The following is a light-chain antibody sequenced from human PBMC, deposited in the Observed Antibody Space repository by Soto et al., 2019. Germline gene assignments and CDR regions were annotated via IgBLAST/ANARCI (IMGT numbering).Light chain of an antibody. CDR2: EVS. V-gene: IGLV2-8*01. J-gene: IGLJ2*01. CDR3: SSYAGGYNPVV. CDR1: SSDVGGYNY. Sequence: QSVLTQPPSASGSPGQSVTISCSGTSSDVGGYNYVSWYQQHPGKAPKLIIYEVSKRPSGVPDRFSGSKSGNTASLTVSGLQAEDEADYYCSSYAGGYNPVVFGGGTKLTVL.